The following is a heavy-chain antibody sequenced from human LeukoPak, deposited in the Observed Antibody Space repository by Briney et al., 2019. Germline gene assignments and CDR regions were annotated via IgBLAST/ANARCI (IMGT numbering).Heavy chain of an antibody. CDR1: GFTFSSYE. CDR2: ISSSGDII. V-gene: IGHV3-48*03. Sequence: GGSLRLSCAASGFTFSSYEMIWVRQAPGKGLEWVSYISSSGDIIHYADSVKGRFTISRDYAKNSLYLQMDSLRVEDMAIYYCARDTPGVIITPDYWGQGTLVTVSS. J-gene: IGHJ4*02. CDR3: ARDTPGVIITPDY. D-gene: IGHD3-22*01.